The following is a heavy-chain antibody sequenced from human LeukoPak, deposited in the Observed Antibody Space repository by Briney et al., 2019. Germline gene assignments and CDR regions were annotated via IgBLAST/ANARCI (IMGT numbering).Heavy chain of an antibody. CDR2: IYYSGST. CDR1: SGSISSYY. J-gene: IGHJ4*02. CDR3: ARTDFWSGYPTDY. V-gene: IGHV4-59*01. Sequence: SETLSLTCTVSSGSISSYYWSWIRQPPGKGLEWIGYIYYSGSTNYNPSLKSRVTISVDTSKNQFSLKLSSVTAADTAVYYCARTDFWSGYPTDYWGQGTLVTVSS. D-gene: IGHD3-3*01.